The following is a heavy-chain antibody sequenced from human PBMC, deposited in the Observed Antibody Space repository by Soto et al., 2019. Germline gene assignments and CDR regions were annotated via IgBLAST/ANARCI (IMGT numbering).Heavy chain of an antibody. CDR2: ISGSGGST. J-gene: IGHJ5*02. D-gene: IGHD2-2*01. CDR3: ARDRGGRVVEINGKALNWFDP. V-gene: IGHV3-23*01. CDR1: GFTFSSYA. Sequence: PGGSLRLSCAASGFTFSSYAMSWVRQAPGKGLEWVSAISGSGGSTYYADSVKGRFTISRDNSKNTLYLQMNSLRAEDTAVYYCARDRGGRVVEINGKALNWFDPWGQGTLVTVSS.